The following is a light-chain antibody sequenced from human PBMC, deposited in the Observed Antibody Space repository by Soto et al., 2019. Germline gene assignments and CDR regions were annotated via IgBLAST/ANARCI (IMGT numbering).Light chain of an antibody. CDR3: CSFAGSYTFGV. CDR1: SSDVGDYNY. V-gene: IGLV2-11*01. Sequence: QSVLTQPRSVSGSPGQSVTISCTGTSSDVGDYNYVSWYQQYPGKAPKLVIYDVSERPSGVPDRLSGSKSGNTASLTISGLQAEDEADYSCCSFAGSYTFGVFGGGTKLTVL. CDR2: DVS. J-gene: IGLJ3*02.